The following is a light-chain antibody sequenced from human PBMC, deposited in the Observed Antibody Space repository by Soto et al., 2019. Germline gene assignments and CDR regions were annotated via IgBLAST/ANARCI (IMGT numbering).Light chain of an antibody. CDR2: HAS. J-gene: IGKJ4*01. V-gene: IGKV3-20*01. CDR3: QQYGDSLLT. Sequence: ENVLTQSPGTLSLSPGERATLFCRASQSISSSYLAWYQQKPVQTPRLLIYHASNRATGIPDRFSGSGSGTDFTLTISRLETEDFEVYYCQQYGDSLLTFGGGTKVEIK. CDR1: QSISSSY.